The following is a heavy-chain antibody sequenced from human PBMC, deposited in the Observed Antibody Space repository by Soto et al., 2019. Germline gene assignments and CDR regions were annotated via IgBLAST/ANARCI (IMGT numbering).Heavy chain of an antibody. D-gene: IGHD2-21*02. CDR2: IYSGGST. CDR1: GFTVSSNY. V-gene: IGHV3-53*01. J-gene: IGHJ3*02. CDR3: ATFLVTRAFDI. Sequence: EVQLVESGGGLIQPGGSLRLSCAASGFTVSSNYMSWVRQAPGKGLEWVSVIYSGGSTYYADSVKGRFTISRDNSKNTLYLQMNSLRAEDTAVYYCATFLVTRAFDIWGQGTMATVSS.